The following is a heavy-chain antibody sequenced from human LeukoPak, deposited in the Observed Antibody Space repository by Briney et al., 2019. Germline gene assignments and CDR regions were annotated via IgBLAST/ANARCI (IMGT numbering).Heavy chain of an antibody. Sequence: GESLKIPCMGSGYSFTTYWSAWVRQMPGKGLEGMGIMYPGDSDTRYSPSFQGQVTISADKSISTAYLQWSSLKASDTAMYYCARFPSMATLEFDYWGQGTLVTVSS. V-gene: IGHV5-51*01. CDR3: ARFPSMATLEFDY. CDR1: GYSFTTYW. D-gene: IGHD6-6*01. CDR2: MYPGDSDT. J-gene: IGHJ4*02.